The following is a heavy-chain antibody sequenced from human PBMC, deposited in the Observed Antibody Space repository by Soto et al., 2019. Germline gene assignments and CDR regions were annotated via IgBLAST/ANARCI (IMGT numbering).Heavy chain of an antibody. Sequence: ASVKVSCKASGYTLTSYGISWVRQAPGQGLEWMGWISAYNGNTNYAQKLQGRVTMTTDTSTSTAFMELRSLRSDDTAVYYCARRGDIVVVPAAPGENYYYYGMDVWGQGTTVTVSS. V-gene: IGHV1-18*04. D-gene: IGHD2-2*01. CDR1: GYTLTSYG. CDR3: ARRGDIVVVPAAPGENYYYYGMDV. CDR2: ISAYNGNT. J-gene: IGHJ6*02.